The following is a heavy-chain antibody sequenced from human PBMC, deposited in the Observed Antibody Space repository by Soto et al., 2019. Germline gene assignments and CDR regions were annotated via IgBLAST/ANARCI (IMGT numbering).Heavy chain of an antibody. Sequence: QITLKESGPTLVKPTQTLTLTCTFSGFSLSTSGVGVGWIRQPPGKALDWLAVIYWDDDKRYSQSLESRLTITKDTSKNQVVLTMTNMDPVDTATYYCAHSTAVKSFDYWGQGTLVTVSS. J-gene: IGHJ4*02. CDR2: IYWDDDK. CDR3: AHSTAVKSFDY. CDR1: GFSLSTSGVG. V-gene: IGHV2-5*02.